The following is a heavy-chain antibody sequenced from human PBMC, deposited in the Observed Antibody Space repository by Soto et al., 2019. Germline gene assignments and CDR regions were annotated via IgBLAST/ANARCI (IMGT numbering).Heavy chain of an antibody. D-gene: IGHD6-19*01. CDR3: ARLEQWRLHGGMDV. CDR1: EYSFTSYW. Sequence: PGASLKVSCKGSEYSFTSYWISWFRQMPRKGLEWTGRTGPSDAYTNYRPSFQGHVTISADKSISTAYLQWSSLKASDTAMYYCARLEQWRLHGGMDVWGQGTTVTVS. V-gene: IGHV5-10-1*01. CDR2: TGPSDAYT. J-gene: IGHJ6*02.